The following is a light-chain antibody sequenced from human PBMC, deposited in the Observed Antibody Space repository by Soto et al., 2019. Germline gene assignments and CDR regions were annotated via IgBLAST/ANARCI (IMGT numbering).Light chain of an antibody. CDR3: QQYNSHDDIA. CDR1: QDISNY. CDR2: DAS. V-gene: IGKV1-33*01. J-gene: IGKJ4*01. Sequence: DVQMTQSPSSLSASLGDRVTITCQASQDISNYVSWHQQKPGKAPRLLIYDASNLETGVPSRFSGSGSGTEFTLTISSLQPDDSATYYCQQYNSHDDIAFGRGTKVDIK.